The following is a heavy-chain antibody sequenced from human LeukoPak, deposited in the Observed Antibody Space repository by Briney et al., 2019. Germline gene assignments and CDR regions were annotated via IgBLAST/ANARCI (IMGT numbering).Heavy chain of an antibody. D-gene: IGHD6-19*01. J-gene: IGHJ4*02. CDR3: ASLSGSGWYSSAFDY. CDR1: GYTFTSNY. V-gene: IGHV1-2*06. Sequence: ASVKVSCKASGYTFTSNYMHWVRQAPGQGLEWMGRINPNSGGTNYAQKFQGRVTMTRDTSISTAYMELSRLRSDDTAVYYCASLSGSGWYSSAFDYWGQGTLVTVSS. CDR2: INPNSGGT.